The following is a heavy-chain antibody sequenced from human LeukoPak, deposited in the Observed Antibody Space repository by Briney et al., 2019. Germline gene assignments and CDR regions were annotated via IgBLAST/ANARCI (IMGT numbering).Heavy chain of an antibody. D-gene: IGHD5-24*01. V-gene: IGHV3-30*03. CDR1: GFTFSSYS. J-gene: IGHJ4*02. CDR3: ARVGDGYNFGYFDY. Sequence: GGSLRLSCAASGFTFSSYSMNWVRQAPGKGLEWVAVISYDGSNKYYADSVKGRFTISRDNSKNTLYLQMNSLRAEDTAVYYCARVGDGYNFGYFDYWGQGTLVTVSS. CDR2: ISYDGSNK.